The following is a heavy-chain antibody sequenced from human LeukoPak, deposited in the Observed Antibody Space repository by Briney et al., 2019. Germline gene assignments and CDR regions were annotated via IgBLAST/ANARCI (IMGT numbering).Heavy chain of an antibody. CDR2: IYTSGST. V-gene: IGHV4-61*02. CDR1: GGSISSGTYY. CDR3: ARGRHIVVVPAAFDY. Sequence: SETLSLTCTVSGGSISSGTYYWSWLRQPAGKGLEWIGRIYTSGSTNYNPSLKSRVTISVDTSKNQFSLKLSSVTAADTAVYYCARGRHIVVVPAAFDYWGQGTLVTVSS. J-gene: IGHJ4*02. D-gene: IGHD2-2*01.